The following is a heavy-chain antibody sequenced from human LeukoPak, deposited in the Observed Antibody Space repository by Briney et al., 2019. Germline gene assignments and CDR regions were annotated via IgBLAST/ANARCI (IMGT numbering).Heavy chain of an antibody. Sequence: GGSLRLSRAASGFTFSSYGMPWVRQAPGKGLEWVAVISYDGSNKYYADSVKGRFTISRDNSKNTLYLQMNSLRAEDTAVYYCAKLAGSTEYDYWGQGTLVTVSS. V-gene: IGHV3-30*18. CDR1: GFTFSSYG. D-gene: IGHD5/OR15-5a*01. CDR2: ISYDGSNK. CDR3: AKLAGSTEYDY. J-gene: IGHJ4*02.